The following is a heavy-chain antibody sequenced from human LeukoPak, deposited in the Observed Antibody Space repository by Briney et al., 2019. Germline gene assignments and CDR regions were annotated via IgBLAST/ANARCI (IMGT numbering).Heavy chain of an antibody. CDR1: GGSISSNSYY. D-gene: IGHD3-9*01. V-gene: IGHV4-39*07. J-gene: IGHJ4*02. CDR2: IYHGGIT. Sequence: PSETLSLTCTVSGGSISSNSYYWAWVRQPPGKGLEWIGTIYHGGITSYNPSLKSRITFSRDTSKNQFSLTLSSVTVADTAVYFCARGLPNTYDLVTGSPLYFFDNWGQGTLVTVSS. CDR3: ARGLPNTYDLVTGSPLYFFDN.